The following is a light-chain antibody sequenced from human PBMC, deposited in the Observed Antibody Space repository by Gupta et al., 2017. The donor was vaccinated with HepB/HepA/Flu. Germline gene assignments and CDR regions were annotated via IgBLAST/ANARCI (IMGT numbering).Light chain of an antibody. CDR2: STN. V-gene: IGLV3-19*01. CDR3: DTRRRNVNNLF. CDR1: SLRKFR. Sequence: SSDLTQDPAVSVALVQTVRITCQGDSLRKFRASCYQGKPEHAPLLVIYSTNKLPSVRPDRFSGSSLQDTASLSITSTQAEDEADYYSDTRRRNVNNLFFAGGTRLTVL. J-gene: IGLJ2*01.